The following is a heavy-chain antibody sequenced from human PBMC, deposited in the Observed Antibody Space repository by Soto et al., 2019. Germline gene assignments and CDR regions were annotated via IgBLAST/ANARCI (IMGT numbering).Heavy chain of an antibody. CDR3: ARETGTYYYYYMDV. D-gene: IGHD1-1*01. J-gene: IGHJ6*03. CDR2: INAGNGNT. Sequence: KVSCKASGYTFTXYAMHWVRQAPGQRLEWMGWINAGNGNTKYSQKFQGRVTITRDTSASTAYMELSSLRSEDTAVYYCARETGTYYYYYMDVWGKGTTVTVSS. CDR1: GYTFTXYA. V-gene: IGHV1-3*01.